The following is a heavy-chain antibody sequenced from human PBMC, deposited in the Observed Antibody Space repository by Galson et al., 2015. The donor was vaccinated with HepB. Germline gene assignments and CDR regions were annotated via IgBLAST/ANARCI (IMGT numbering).Heavy chain of an antibody. CDR1: GFTFSSYA. J-gene: IGHJ3*02. CDR2: ISGSGGST. CDR3: AKEGYGGSAFDI. D-gene: IGHD3-16*01. Sequence: SLRLSCAASGFTFSSYAMNWVRQASGKGLGWVSAISGSGGSTYYADSVKGRFTISWDDSKNTLYLQMNSLRAEDTAVYYCAKEGYGGSAFDIWGQGTMVTVSS. V-gene: IGHV3-23*01.